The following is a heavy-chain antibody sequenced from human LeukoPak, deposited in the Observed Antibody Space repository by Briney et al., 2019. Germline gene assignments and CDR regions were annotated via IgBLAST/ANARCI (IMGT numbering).Heavy chain of an antibody. CDR1: GFTFSNAW. V-gene: IGHV3-15*01. D-gene: IGHD2-2*02. Sequence: GGSLRLSCAASGFTFSNAWMSWVRQAPGKGLKRVGRIKSKTDGGTTDYTAPVKGRFTISRDDSKNTLYLQMNSLKIEDTAVYYCTVEGLPAAILFHSWGQGTLVTVSS. CDR3: TVEGLPAAILFHS. CDR2: IKSKTDGGTT. J-gene: IGHJ4*02.